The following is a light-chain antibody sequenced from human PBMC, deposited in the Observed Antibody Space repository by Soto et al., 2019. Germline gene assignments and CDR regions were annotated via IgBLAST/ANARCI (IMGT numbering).Light chain of an antibody. J-gene: IGLJ3*02. CDR2: DVS. Sequence: QSVLTQPASVSGSPGQSITISCTGTSSDVGGYNYVSWYQQHPGKAPKLMIYDVSNRPSGVSNRFSGSKSGNTASLTISGLQAEDDGDYYCSSYTSSTSLVVFGGGTKLTVL. CDR3: SSYTSSTSLVV. CDR1: SSDVGGYNY. V-gene: IGLV2-14*01.